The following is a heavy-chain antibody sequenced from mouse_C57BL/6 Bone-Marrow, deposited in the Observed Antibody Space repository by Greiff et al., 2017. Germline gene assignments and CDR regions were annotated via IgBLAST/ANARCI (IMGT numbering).Heavy chain of an antibody. CDR1: GFTFTDYY. J-gene: IGHJ2*01. CDR2: IRNKANGYTT. CDR3: ARYTAYFDY. Sequence: EVKLMESGGGLVQPGGSLSLSCAASGFTFTDYYMSWVRQPPGKALEWLGFIRNKANGYTTEYSASVKGRFTISRDNSQSVLYLQMNALRAEDSATYYCARYTAYFDYWGQGTTRTVSS. V-gene: IGHV7-3*01.